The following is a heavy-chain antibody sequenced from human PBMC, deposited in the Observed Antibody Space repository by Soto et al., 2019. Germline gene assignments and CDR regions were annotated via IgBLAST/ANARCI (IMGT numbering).Heavy chain of an antibody. CDR1: GDSVSSNSAA. D-gene: IGHD3-10*01. CDR3: AREGYYGSGSYYNRYYYGMDV. J-gene: IGHJ6*02. Sequence: SQTLSLTCAISGDSVSSNSAAWNWIRQPPSRGLEWLGRTYYRSKWYNDYAVSVKSRITINPDTSKNQFSLQLNSVTPEDTAVYYCAREGYYGSGSYYNRYYYGMDVWGQGTTVTVSS. CDR2: TYYRSKWYN. V-gene: IGHV6-1*01.